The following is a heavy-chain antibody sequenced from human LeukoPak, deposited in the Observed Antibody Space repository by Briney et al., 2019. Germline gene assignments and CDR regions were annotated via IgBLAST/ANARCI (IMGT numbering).Heavy chain of an antibody. CDR1: GFTFSSYS. CDR2: ISSSSSTI. CDR3: ARASLTSYIVVVPAAIDY. D-gene: IGHD2-2*01. Sequence: GGSLRLSCAASGFTFSSYSMNWVRQAPGKGLEWVSYISSSSSTIYYADSVKGRFTISRDNAKNSLYLQMNSLRAEDTAVYYCARASLTSYIVVVPAAIDYWGQGTLVTVSS. J-gene: IGHJ4*02. V-gene: IGHV3-48*04.